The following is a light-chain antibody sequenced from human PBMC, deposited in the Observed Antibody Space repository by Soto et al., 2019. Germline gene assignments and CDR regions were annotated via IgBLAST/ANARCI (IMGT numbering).Light chain of an antibody. CDR2: NAS. Sequence: DSQRTKSHSTLSASVGDRVTITCRASQSISSWLAWYQQKPGKAPKLLIYNASSLESGVPSRFSGSGSGTEFTLTISSLQPDDFATYYCQQYNSHSWTFGQGTKVDI. J-gene: IGKJ1*01. V-gene: IGKV1-5*01. CDR3: QQYNSHSWT. CDR1: QSISSW.